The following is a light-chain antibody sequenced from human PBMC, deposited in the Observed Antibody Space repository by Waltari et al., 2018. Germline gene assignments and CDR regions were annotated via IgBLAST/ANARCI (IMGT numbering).Light chain of an antibody. Sequence: QSALTPPPSASGSPGQSVTISCTGTRSDVGGYNYVSRYQQNPGKAPKLIIYEVNKRPSGVPARFSVSKSGNPASLTVSGLQAEDDADYYCSSYAGNNNVFGTGTKVTVL. CDR2: EVN. CDR3: SSYAGNNNV. J-gene: IGLJ1*01. V-gene: IGLV2-8*01. CDR1: RSDVGGYNY.